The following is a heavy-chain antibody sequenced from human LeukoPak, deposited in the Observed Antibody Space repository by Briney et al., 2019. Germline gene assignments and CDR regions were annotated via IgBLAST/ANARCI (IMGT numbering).Heavy chain of an antibody. J-gene: IGHJ2*01. Sequence: SETLSLTCSVSGGSISSRSYCWGWIRQPPGKGLEWIGSIYYSGNAYHNPSLKSRVAMSIDTSKNQFSLKLSSVTAADTAMYYCARSFYFDSTGTYWYLDLWGRGILVTVSS. CDR3: ARSFYFDSTGTYWYLDL. CDR1: GGSISSRSYC. CDR2: IYYSGNA. D-gene: IGHD3-22*01. V-gene: IGHV4-39*01.